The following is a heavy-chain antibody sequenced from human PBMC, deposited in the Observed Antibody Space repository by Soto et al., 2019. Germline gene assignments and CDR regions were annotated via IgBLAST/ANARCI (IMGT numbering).Heavy chain of an antibody. Sequence: QVQLVQSGAEVKKPGASVKVSCKASGYTFTSYYMHWVRQAPGQGLEWMGIINPSGGSTSYAQKFXGXVXXTRDTSTSTVYMELSSLRSEDTAVYYCARAGTQHYWGQGTLVTVSS. V-gene: IGHV1-46*01. CDR2: INPSGGST. CDR1: GYTFTSYY. J-gene: IGHJ4*02. CDR3: ARAGTQHY.